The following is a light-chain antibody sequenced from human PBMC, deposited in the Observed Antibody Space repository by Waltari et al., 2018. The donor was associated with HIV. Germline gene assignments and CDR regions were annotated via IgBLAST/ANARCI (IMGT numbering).Light chain of an antibody. CDR2: EVS. CDR3: SSYTTTSNVEL. J-gene: IGLJ2*01. CDR1: SSHVGGSNF. V-gene: IGLV2-14*01. Sequence: QSALTQPASVSGSPGQSIPISCAGSSSHVGGSNFVSWYQQHPGKAPKLMVHEVSNRPSGVSNRFSGSKAGNTASLTISGLQAEDEAVYYCSSYTTTSNVELFGGGTKLTVL.